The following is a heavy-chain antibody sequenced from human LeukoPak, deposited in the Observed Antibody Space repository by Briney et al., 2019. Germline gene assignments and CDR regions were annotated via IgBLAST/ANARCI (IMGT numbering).Heavy chain of an antibody. CDR1: GGSISSYY. V-gene: IGHV4-59*08. D-gene: IGHD3-22*01. Sequence: SETLSLTCTVSGGSISSYYWSWIRQPPGKGLEWIGYIYYSGSTNYYPSLKSRVTISVDTSKNQFSLKLSSVTAAEPVVYYWARSLVVVNYYGMDVWGQGTTVTVSS. CDR3: ARSLVVVNYYGMDV. CDR2: IYYSGST. J-gene: IGHJ6*02.